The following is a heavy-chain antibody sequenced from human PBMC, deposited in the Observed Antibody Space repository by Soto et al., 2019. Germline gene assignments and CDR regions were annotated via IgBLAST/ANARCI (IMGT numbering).Heavy chain of an antibody. Sequence: SETLSLTCTVSGGSTNSRSDYWGWIRQPPGKGLEWIGSVYYSGSTHDNPSLQSRVTISVDTSRNQFSLNLISVTAADTAVYFCARQPRGPGYGERGLYFDHWGQGTLATVSS. CDR2: VYYSGST. D-gene: IGHD3-16*01. CDR1: GGSTNSRSDY. V-gene: IGHV4-39*01. J-gene: IGHJ4*02. CDR3: ARQPRGPGYGERGLYFDH.